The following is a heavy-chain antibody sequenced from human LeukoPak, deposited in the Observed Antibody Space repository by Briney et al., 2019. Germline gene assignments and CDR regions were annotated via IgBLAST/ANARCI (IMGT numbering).Heavy chain of an antibody. J-gene: IGHJ6*02. Sequence: GESLKISCKGSGYSFTNYWIGWVRQMPGKGLEWMGIIYPGDSDTRYSPSFQGQVTISADKPIRTAYLQWSSLKASGTAIYYCARHDHYYAMDVWGQGTTVTVSS. V-gene: IGHV5-51*01. CDR3: ARHDHYYAMDV. CDR1: GYSFTNYW. CDR2: IYPGDSDT.